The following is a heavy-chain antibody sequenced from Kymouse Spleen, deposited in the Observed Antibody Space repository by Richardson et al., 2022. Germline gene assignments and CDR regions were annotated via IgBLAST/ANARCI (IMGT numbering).Heavy chain of an antibody. CDR3: ARDSGSGSYYPYYYYYGMDV. CDR2: ISSSSSYI. Sequence: EVQLVESGGGLVKPGGSLRLSCAASGFTFSSYSMNWVRQAPGKGLEWVSSISSSSSYIYYADSVKGRFTISRDNAKNSLYLQMNSLRAEDTAVYYCARDSGSGSYYPYYYYYGMDVWGQGTTVTVSS. CDR1: GFTFSSYS. D-gene: IGHD3-10*01. J-gene: IGHJ6*02. V-gene: IGHV3-21*03.